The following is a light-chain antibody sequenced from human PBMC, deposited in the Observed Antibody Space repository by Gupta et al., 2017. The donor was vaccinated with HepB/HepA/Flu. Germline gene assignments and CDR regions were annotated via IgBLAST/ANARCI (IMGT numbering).Light chain of an antibody. CDR2: GNS. Sequence: QSVLTQPPSASGAPGQRVTISCTGSSSNIGAGYDVHWYQPLPGTAPKLLIYGNSNRPAGVPDRFSGSKSGTAASLAITGLQAEEEADYYCQSYDSSMSGVFGGGTKLTVL. CDR3: QSYDSSMSGV. V-gene: IGLV1-40*01. CDR1: SSNIGAGYD. J-gene: IGLJ3*02.